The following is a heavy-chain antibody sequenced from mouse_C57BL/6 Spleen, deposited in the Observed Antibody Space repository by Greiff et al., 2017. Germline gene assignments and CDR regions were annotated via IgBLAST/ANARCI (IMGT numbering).Heavy chain of an antibody. CDR1: GYTFTDYE. J-gene: IGHJ3*01. D-gene: IGHD1-1*01. CDR3: TKGKGCGRCSVGFAY. Sequence: VQLQESGAELVRPGASVTLSCKASGYTFTDYEMHWVKQTPVHGLEWIGAIDPETGGTAYNQKFKGKAILTADKSSSTAYMELRSLTSDDSAVYYCTKGKGCGRCSVGFAYWGQGTLVTVSA. CDR2: IDPETGGT. V-gene: IGHV1-15*01.